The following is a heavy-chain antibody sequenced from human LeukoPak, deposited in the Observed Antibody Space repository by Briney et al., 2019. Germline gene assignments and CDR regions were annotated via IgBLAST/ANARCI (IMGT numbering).Heavy chain of an antibody. Sequence: GGSLRLSCAAPGFTFSSYAMSWVRQAPGKGLEWVANIKEDGSEKYYVDSVEGRFTISRDNAKKSLYLQMNSLRAEDTAVYYCAREITYYGMDVWGQGTTVTVSS. D-gene: IGHD3-16*01. CDR1: GFTFSSYA. CDR2: IKEDGSEK. J-gene: IGHJ6*02. CDR3: AREITYYGMDV. V-gene: IGHV3-7*01.